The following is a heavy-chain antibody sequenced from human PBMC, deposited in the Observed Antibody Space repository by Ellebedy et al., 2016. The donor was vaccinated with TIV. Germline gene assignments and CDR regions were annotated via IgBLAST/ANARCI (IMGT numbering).Heavy chain of an antibody. D-gene: IGHD6-19*01. CDR3: APGLGIAMAGAPA. CDR1: GGSFSSSNW. Sequence: SETLSLTCAVSGGSFSSSNWWTWVRQPPGTVLEWLGEIYHNGSTNYNPSLKSRVTISVDTSKNQFSLKLRSVTAADTAVYYCAPGLGIAMAGAPAWGQGTPVTVSS. CDR2: IYHNGST. J-gene: IGHJ4*02. V-gene: IGHV4-4*02.